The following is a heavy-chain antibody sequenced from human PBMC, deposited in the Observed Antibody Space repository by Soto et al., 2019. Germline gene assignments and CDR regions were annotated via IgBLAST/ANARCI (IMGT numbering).Heavy chain of an antibody. J-gene: IGHJ4*02. V-gene: IGHV4-39*01. CDR1: GDSISSSNYF. Sequence: QLQLQESGPGLVKPWETLSLTCTVSGDSISSSNYFWGWIRQPPGKGLEWIGTIFYSGSTYYNPSLKCRVTISVDTSKNQFSLRLISVTAADTALYYCARRYGWLYFDYWGQGSLVTVSS. CDR2: IFYSGST. D-gene: IGHD6-19*01. CDR3: ARRYGWLYFDY.